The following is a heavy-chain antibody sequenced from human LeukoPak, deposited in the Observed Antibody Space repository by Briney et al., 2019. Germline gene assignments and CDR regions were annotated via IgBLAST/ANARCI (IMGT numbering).Heavy chain of an antibody. J-gene: IGHJ4*02. CDR2: ISYDGSNK. CDR1: GFTFSTYA. V-gene: IGHV3-30*04. Sequence: GGSLTLSCAASGFTFSTYAMHWVRQAPGKGLEWVAVISYDGSNKYYTDSVKGRFSISRDISKKTLFLQMNSLRAEDTAVYYCARGRLQWLVLDYWGQGTLVSVPS. D-gene: IGHD6-19*01. CDR3: ARGRLQWLVLDY.